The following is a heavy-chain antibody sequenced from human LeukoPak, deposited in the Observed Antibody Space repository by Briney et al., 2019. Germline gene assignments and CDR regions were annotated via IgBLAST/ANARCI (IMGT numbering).Heavy chain of an antibody. D-gene: IGHD3-10*01. Sequence: GGSLRLSCAASGFTFSNYAMHWVRQAPGKGLDWVAFIRYDGSKKYYGGSVKGRFTISRDNSKNTLYLQMNSLRAEDTAVYYCAREPLNYGLDAFDIWGQGTMVTVSS. CDR3: AREPLNYGLDAFDI. J-gene: IGHJ3*02. CDR2: IRYDGSKK. CDR1: GFTFSNYA. V-gene: IGHV3-30*02.